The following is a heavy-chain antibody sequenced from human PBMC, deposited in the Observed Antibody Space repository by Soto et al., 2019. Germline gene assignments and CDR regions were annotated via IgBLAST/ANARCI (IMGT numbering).Heavy chain of an antibody. D-gene: IGHD2-15*01. Sequence: EVQLLESGGGLVQPGGSLRLSCAASGFTFSSYAMSWVRQAPGKGLEWVSAISGSGGSTYYADSVKGRFTISRDNSKNTLYLQMNGRRAEDTAVYYCAKDIVVVVAANYVYWGQGTLVTVSS. J-gene: IGHJ4*02. CDR2: ISGSGGST. V-gene: IGHV3-23*01. CDR3: AKDIVVVVAANYVY. CDR1: GFTFSSYA.